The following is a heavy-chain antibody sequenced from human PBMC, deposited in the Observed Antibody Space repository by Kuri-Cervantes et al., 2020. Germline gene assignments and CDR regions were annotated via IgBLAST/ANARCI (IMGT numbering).Heavy chain of an antibody. J-gene: IGHJ3*02. CDR1: GYSFTSYW. Sequence: GGSLRLSCKVSGYSFTSYWIGWVRQMPGKGLEWMGIIYHGDSDTRYSPSFQGQVTISADKSISTAYLQWISLKASDTAMYYCARHSQYSSSGSVDAFDIWGQGTMVTVSS. V-gene: IGHV5-51*01. CDR2: IYHGDSDT. CDR3: ARHSQYSSSGSVDAFDI. D-gene: IGHD6-6*01.